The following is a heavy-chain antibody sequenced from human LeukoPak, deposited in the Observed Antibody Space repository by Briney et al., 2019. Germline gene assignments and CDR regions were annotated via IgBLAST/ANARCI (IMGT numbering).Heavy chain of an antibody. D-gene: IGHD2-15*01. Sequence: GGSLRLSCAASGFTVSSNYMSWVRQAPGKGLEWVSVIYSGGSQYYADSVKGRFSISRDNSKNTVYLQMNGLRAEDTAVYYCARDRRYCSGDSCYSGVDYWGQGTLVTVSS. CDR3: ARDRRYCSGDSCYSGVDY. CDR1: GFTVSSNY. CDR2: IYSGGSQ. V-gene: IGHV3-53*01. J-gene: IGHJ4*02.